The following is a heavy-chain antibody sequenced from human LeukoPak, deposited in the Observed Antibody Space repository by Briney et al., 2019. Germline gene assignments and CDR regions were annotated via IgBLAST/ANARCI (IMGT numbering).Heavy chain of an antibody. J-gene: IGHJ4*02. CDR2: ISGSGGST. CDR1: GFTFSNYG. V-gene: IGHV3-23*01. Sequence: GGSLRLSCAASGFTFSNYGLNWVRQAPGKGLEWVSAISGSGGSTYYADSVKGRFTISRDNSKNTLYLQMNSLRAEDTAVYYCAKDYQSSGYYAPEGFYFDYWGQGTLVTVSS. CDR3: AKDYQSSGYYAPEGFYFDY. D-gene: IGHD3-22*01.